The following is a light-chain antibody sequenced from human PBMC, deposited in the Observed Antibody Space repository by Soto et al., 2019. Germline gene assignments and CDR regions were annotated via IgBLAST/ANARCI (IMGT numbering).Light chain of an antibody. CDR1: QSVTSNF. J-gene: IGKJ2*01. CDR3: HQYDYSSGYT. Sequence: EVVLTQSPGTLSLSPGERVTLSCRASQSVTSNFLTWSQHKPGQAPRVLIYGASRRATGIPDRFSGRGSETDFTLTISRPEPEDFAVYYCHQYDYSSGYTFGQGTKLEIK. V-gene: IGKV3-20*01. CDR2: GAS.